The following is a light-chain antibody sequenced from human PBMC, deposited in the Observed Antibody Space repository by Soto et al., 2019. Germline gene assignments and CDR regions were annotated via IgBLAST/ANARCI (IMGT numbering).Light chain of an antibody. CDR3: QQYTTSSWT. Sequence: VLTQSPCTLSWSPGERATLPCRASQSVGSSYLAWYQQKPGQAPRVLIYGTSSRATGIPDRFSGSGSGTDFTLTISGLEPEDFAVYYCQQYTTSSWTFGQGTKVDIK. CDR2: GTS. V-gene: IGKV3-20*01. CDR1: QSVGSSY. J-gene: IGKJ1*01.